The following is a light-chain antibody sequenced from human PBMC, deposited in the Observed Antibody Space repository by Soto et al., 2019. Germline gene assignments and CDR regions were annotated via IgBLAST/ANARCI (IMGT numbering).Light chain of an antibody. CDR3: CSYAGSSTSPYV. J-gene: IGLJ1*01. Sequence: SALTQPASVSGSPGQSITISCTGTSSDVGGYNLVSWYQQHPGKAPKLMIYEVSKRPSGVSNRFSGSKSGNTASLTISGLQAEDEADYYCCSYAGSSTSPYVFGTGTKVTVL. CDR2: EVS. CDR1: SSDVGGYNL. V-gene: IGLV2-23*02.